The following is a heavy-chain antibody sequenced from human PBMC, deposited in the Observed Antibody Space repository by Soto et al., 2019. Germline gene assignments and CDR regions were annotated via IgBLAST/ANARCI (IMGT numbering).Heavy chain of an antibody. D-gene: IGHD1-7*01. J-gene: IGHJ5*02. CDR2: ISGNNGAT. CDR3: AIDLNYFRLSGYWFDT. CDR1: GYTFTNYG. Sequence: ASVKVSCKASGYTFTNYGISWVRQAPGQGLEWMGWISGNNGATNYAQKVQGRVTLTIDTSTSTAYMEMRSLRSDDTAVYYCAIDLNYFRLSGYWFDTWGQGTLVTVSS. V-gene: IGHV1-18*04.